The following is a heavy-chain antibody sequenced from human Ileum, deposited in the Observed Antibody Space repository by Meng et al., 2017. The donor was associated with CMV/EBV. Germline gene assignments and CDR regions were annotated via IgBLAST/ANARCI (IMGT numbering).Heavy chain of an antibody. V-gene: IGHV4-34*01. CDR1: GGSFSPYY. CDR2: IDHTGST. Sequence: VQLQQLGAGLLRPSETLSLTCAVYGGSFSPYYWSWIRQSPGKGLEWIAEIDHTGSTNYNPSLRSRVTISIDTSSSHFSLNLTSATAADTAVYYCARGGGTPIRGVLPFDFWGQGTLDTVSS. J-gene: IGHJ4*02. CDR3: ARGGGTPIRGVLPFDF. D-gene: IGHD3-10*01.